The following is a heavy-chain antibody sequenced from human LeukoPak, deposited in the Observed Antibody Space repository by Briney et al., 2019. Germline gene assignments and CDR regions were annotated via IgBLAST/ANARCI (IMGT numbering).Heavy chain of an antibody. Sequence: ASVKVSCQASGYTFTSYDINWVRPATGQGLEWMGWMNPNSGNTGYAQKFQGRVTIPRNTSISTAYMEASDLRSEDRAVYYCARCTGLQSFSSGWFWDAFDIWGQGTMVTVSS. CDR2: MNPNSGNT. D-gene: IGHD6-19*01. V-gene: IGHV1-8*03. CDR1: GYTFTSYD. J-gene: IGHJ3*02. CDR3: ARCTGLQSFSSGWFWDAFDI.